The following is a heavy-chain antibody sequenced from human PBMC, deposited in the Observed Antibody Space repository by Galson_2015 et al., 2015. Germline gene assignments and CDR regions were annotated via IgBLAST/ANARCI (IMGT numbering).Heavy chain of an antibody. CDR2: IDLVNGNT. CDR3: ARYGSGSFAY. D-gene: IGHD3-10*01. Sequence: SVKVSCKASGYTFTTYAIHWVRQAPGQGLEWMGWIDLVNGNTKYPQKFQGRVSFPRDTSASTAYMEVNILTSEDTAVYYCARYGSGSFAYWGQGTLVTVSS. CDR1: GYTFTTYA. J-gene: IGHJ4*02. V-gene: IGHV1-3*01.